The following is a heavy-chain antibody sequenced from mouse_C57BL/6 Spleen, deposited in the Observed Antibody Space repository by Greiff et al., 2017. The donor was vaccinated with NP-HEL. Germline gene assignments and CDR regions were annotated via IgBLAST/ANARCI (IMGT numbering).Heavy chain of an antibody. J-gene: IGHJ3*01. D-gene: IGHD1-1*01. V-gene: IGHV1-82*01. CDR2: IYPGDGDT. CDR3: ARVPSYYYGSAGFAY. CDR1: GYAFSSSW. Sequence: VQLQQSGPELVKPGASVKISCKASGYAFSSSWMNWVKQRPGKGLEWIGRIYPGDGDTNYNGKFKGKATLTADKSSSTAYMQLSSLTSEDSAVYFCARVPSYYYGSAGFAYWGQGTLVTVSA.